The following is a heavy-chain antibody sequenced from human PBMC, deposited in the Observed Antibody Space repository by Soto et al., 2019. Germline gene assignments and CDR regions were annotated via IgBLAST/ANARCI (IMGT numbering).Heavy chain of an antibody. J-gene: IGHJ4*02. Sequence: QVQLVQSGAEVKKPGASVKVSCTAAGYTFTSYDINWVGQATGQGLEWMGWMNHNSGNTGYAQKFQGRVTMSRKTAISTAYMELSSLRSEDTAVYYGARGGGIATIDYWGQGTLVTVSS. CDR2: MNHNSGNT. CDR3: ARGGGIATIDY. CDR1: GYTFTSYD. D-gene: IGHD6-13*01. V-gene: IGHV1-8*01.